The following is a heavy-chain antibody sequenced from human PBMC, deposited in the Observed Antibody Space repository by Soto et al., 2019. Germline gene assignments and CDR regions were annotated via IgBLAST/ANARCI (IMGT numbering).Heavy chain of an antibody. Sequence: SETLSLTCAVYGGSFSGYYWSWIRQPPGKGLEWIGEINHSGSTNYNPSLKSRVTISVDTSKNQFSLKLSSVTAADTAVYYCARGTQYFDYWGQGTLVTVSS. CDR2: INHSGST. V-gene: IGHV4-34*01. CDR3: ARGTQYFDY. CDR1: GGSFSGYY. J-gene: IGHJ4*02.